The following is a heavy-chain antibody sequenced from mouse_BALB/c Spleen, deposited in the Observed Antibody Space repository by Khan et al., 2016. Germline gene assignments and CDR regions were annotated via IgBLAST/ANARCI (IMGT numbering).Heavy chain of an antibody. CDR2: ISSGSSTI. J-gene: IGHJ2*01. CDR3: ARGDY. CDR1: GSTFSRFG. V-gene: IGHV5-17*02. Sequence: EVELVESGGGLVQPGGSRKLSCAASGSTFSRFGMHWVRQTPEKGLEWVAYISSGSSTIYYADTLKGRFTISRDNPKNAQFLQMTSLRSEDPAMYYWARGDYWGQGTTLTVSS.